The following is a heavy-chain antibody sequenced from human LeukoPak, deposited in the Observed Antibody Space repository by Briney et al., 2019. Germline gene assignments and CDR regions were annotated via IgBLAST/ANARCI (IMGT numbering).Heavy chain of an antibody. CDR1: GGSFSGYY. Sequence: SETLSLTCAVYGGSFSGYYWSWIRQPAGKGLEWIGRIYPSGNTNYNPSLKSRVTISVDTSKNQFSLKLSSVTAADTAVYYCASVRVDHNWFDPWGQGTLVTVSS. J-gene: IGHJ5*02. CDR2: IYPSGNT. V-gene: IGHV4-59*10. CDR3: ASVRVDHNWFDP. D-gene: IGHD3-9*01.